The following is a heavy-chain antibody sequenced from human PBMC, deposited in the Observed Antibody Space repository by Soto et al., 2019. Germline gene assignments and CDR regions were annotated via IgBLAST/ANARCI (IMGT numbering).Heavy chain of an antibody. V-gene: IGHV3-33*01. J-gene: IGHJ4*02. D-gene: IGHD2-15*01. CDR1: GFTFSSYG. CDR3: ARVEGYCSGGSCSEIDY. Sequence: GGSLRLSCAASGFTFSSYGMHWVRQAPGKGLEWVAVIWYDGSNKYYADSVKGRFTISRDNSKNTLYLQMNSLRAEDTSVYYCARVEGYCSGGSCSEIDYWGQGTLVTVSS. CDR2: IWYDGSNK.